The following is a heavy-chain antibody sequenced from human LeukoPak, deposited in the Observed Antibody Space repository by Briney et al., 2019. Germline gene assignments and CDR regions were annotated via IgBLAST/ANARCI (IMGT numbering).Heavy chain of an antibody. D-gene: IGHD2-21*02. CDR2: ISSSGSTI. Sequence: GGSLRLSCAASGFTFSSYEMNWVRQAPGKGLEWVSYISSSGSTIYYADSVKGRFTISRDNAKNSLYLQMNSLRAEDTAVYYCARDRPPVVVTAIPHYYGMDVWGQGTTVTVSS. CDR1: GFTFSSYE. CDR3: ARDRPPVVVTAIPHYYGMDV. V-gene: IGHV3-48*03. J-gene: IGHJ6*02.